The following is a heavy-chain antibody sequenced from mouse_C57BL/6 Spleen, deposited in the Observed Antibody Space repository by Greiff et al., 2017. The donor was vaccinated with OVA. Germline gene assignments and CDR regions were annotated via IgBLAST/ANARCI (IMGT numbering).Heavy chain of an antibody. Sequence: VQLQESGAELARPGASVKMSCKASGYTFTSYTMHWVKQRPGQGLEWIGYINPSSGYTKYNQKFKDKATLTEDKSSSTAYMQLRSLTSEDSAVYYCASSPMVTAWFAYWGQVTLVTVSA. J-gene: IGHJ3*01. CDR1: GYTFTSYT. D-gene: IGHD2-2*01. CDR3: ASSPMVTAWFAY. CDR2: INPSSGYT. V-gene: IGHV1-4*01.